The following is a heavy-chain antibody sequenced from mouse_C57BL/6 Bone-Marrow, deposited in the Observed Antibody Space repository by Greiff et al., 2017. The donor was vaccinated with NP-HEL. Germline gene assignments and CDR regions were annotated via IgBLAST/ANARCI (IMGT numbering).Heavy chain of an antibody. V-gene: IGHV1-39*01. Sequence: EVQLQQSGPELVKPGASVKISCKASGYSFTDYNMNWVKQSNGKSLEWIGVINPHYGTTSYNQHFKGKATLTVDQSSSTAYMQLNSLSSDASAVYYCMVYYGNYFDDWGKGTTLTVSS. D-gene: IGHD2-1*01. CDR3: MVYYGNYFDD. CDR2: INPHYGTT. CDR1: GYSFTDYN. J-gene: IGHJ2*01.